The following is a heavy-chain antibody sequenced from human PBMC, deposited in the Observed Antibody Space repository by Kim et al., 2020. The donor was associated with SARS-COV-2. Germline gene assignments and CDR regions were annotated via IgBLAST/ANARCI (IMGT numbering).Heavy chain of an antibody. CDR2: ISAYNGNT. CDR1: GYTFTSYG. D-gene: IGHD3-9*01. J-gene: IGHJ6*02. V-gene: IGHV1-18*01. CDR3: ARSISGDFDWSNYYYYGMDV. Sequence: ASVKVSCKASGYTFTSYGISWVRQAPGQGLEWMGWISAYNGNTNYAQKLQGRVTMTTDTSTSTAYMELRSLRSDDTAVYYCARSISGDFDWSNYYYYGMDVWGQGTTVTVSS.